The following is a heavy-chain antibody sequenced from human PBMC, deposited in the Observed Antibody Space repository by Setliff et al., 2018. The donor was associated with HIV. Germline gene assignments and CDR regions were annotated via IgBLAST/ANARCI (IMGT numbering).Heavy chain of an antibody. D-gene: IGHD6-13*01. J-gene: IGHJ3*02. CDR3: AGAIAAAGIAFDI. V-gene: IGHV3-7*04. Sequence: PGGSLRLSCAASALTLSGYWTNWVRQAPGKGLEWVASIKQDGSEKYYVDSVKGRFTISRDNAKNSLYLQMNSLRAEDTAVYYCAGAIAAAGIAFDIWGQGTMVTVSS. CDR1: ALTLSGYW. CDR2: IKQDGSEK.